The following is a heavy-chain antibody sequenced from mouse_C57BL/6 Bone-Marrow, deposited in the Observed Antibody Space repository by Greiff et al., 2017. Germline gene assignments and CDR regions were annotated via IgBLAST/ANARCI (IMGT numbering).Heavy chain of an antibody. J-gene: IGHJ3*01. CDR2: INPYNGGT. CDR1: GYTFTDYY. Sequence: VQLQQSGPVLVKPGASVKMSCKASGYTFTDYYMNWVKQSHGKSLEWIGVINPYNGGTSYNQKFKGKDTLTVDTSSSTAYMELNSLTSEDSAVYYCARGVYYGSSMFAYWGQGTLVTVSA. V-gene: IGHV1-19*01. D-gene: IGHD1-1*01. CDR3: ARGVYYGSSMFAY.